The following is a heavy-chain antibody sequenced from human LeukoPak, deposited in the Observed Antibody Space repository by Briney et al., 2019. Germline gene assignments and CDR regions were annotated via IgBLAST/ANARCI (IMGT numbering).Heavy chain of an antibody. CDR1: GFTFSSYA. V-gene: IGHV3-30-3*01. D-gene: IGHD6-19*01. CDR2: ISYDGSNK. Sequence: GGSLRLSCAASGFTFSSYAMHWVRQAPGKGLEWVAVISYDGSNKYYADSVKGRFTISRDNSKNTLYLQMNSLRAEDTAVYYCARARSGYSSGWYAYWGQGTLVTVSS. J-gene: IGHJ4*02. CDR3: ARARSGYSSGWYAY.